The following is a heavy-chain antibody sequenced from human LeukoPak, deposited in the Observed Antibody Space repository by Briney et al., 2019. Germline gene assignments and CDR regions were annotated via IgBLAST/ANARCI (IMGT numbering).Heavy chain of an antibody. V-gene: IGHV1-46*01. CDR1: GYTFTSYY. D-gene: IGHD6-13*01. CDR3: ARESAAGTIAFDI. J-gene: IGHJ3*02. CDR2: INPSGGST. Sequence: ASVTVSCKASGYTFTSYYMHWVRQAPGQGLEWMGIINPSGGSTSYAQKFQGRVTMTRDMSTSTVYMELSSLRSEDTAVYYCARESAAGTIAFDIWGQGTMVTVSS.